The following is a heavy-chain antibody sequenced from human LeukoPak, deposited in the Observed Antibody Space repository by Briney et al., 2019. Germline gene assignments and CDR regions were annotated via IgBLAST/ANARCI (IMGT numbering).Heavy chain of an antibody. CDR1: GGSISSRSYY. Sequence: SETLSLTCTVSGGSISSRSYYWGWIRQPPGKGLEWIGSIYNSESTYYNPSLKSRVTISVDTSKNQLSLKVSSVTAADTAVYYCARGARGWFDPWGQGTLVTVSS. CDR3: ARGARGWFDP. J-gene: IGHJ5*02. CDR2: IYNSEST. V-gene: IGHV4-39*07. D-gene: IGHD3-10*01.